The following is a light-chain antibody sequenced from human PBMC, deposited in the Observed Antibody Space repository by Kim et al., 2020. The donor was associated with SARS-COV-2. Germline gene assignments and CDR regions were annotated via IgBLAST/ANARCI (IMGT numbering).Light chain of an antibody. J-gene: IGLJ2*01. V-gene: IGLV2-8*01. CDR1: SSDVGRYNY. CDR2: DVT. Sequence: QSVAISCPGTSSDVGRYNYVSWYQNHPGKAPKLMIYDVTKRPTGVPDRFSGSKSGNTASLTVSGLQAEDEADYYCSSYAGSNDLVFGGGTQLTVL. CDR3: SSYAGSNDLV.